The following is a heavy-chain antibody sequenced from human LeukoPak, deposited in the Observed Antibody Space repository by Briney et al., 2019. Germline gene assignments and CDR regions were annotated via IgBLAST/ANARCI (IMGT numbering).Heavy chain of an antibody. Sequence: PGGSLRLSCAASGFTFSSYAMSWVRQAPGRGLEWVSAISGSGGSTYYADSVKGRFTISRDNSKNTLYLQMNSLRAEDTAVYYCAKLKTIFGVVIDYWGQGTLVTVSS. CDR1: GFTFSSYA. CDR2: ISGSGGST. CDR3: AKLKTIFGVVIDY. D-gene: IGHD3-3*01. V-gene: IGHV3-23*01. J-gene: IGHJ4*02.